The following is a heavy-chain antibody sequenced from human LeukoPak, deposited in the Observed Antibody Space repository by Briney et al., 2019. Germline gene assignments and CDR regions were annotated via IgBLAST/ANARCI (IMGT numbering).Heavy chain of an antibody. CDR2: ISSSSSYI. D-gene: IGHD3-22*01. Sequence: GGSLRLSCAASEFTFSSYSMNWVRQAPGKGLEWVSSISSSSSYIYYADSVKGRFTISRDNAKNSLYLQMNSLRAEDTAVYYCARNRPSYYYDSSGYLYWGQGTLVTVSS. CDR3: ARNRPSYYYDSSGYLY. V-gene: IGHV3-21*01. CDR1: EFTFSSYS. J-gene: IGHJ4*02.